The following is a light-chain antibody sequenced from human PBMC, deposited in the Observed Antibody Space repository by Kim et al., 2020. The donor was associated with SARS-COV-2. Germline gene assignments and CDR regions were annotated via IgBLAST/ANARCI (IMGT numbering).Light chain of an antibody. CDR1: SSDVGRYNY. CDR3: SSYASSTTLV. V-gene: IGLV2-14*03. CDR2: DVN. Sequence: LTQPASVSGSPGQSITISCTGTSSDVGRYNYVSWYQQHPGKAPKVMIYDVNNRPSGVSDRFSGSKSGNTASLTISGLQAEDEADYYCSSYASSTTLVFGGGTKVTVL. J-gene: IGLJ2*01.